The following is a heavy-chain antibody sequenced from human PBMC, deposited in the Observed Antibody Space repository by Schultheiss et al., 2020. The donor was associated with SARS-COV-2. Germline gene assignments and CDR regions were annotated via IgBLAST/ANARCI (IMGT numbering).Heavy chain of an antibody. D-gene: IGHD3-3*01. Sequence: GESLKISCAASGFTFSSYAMSWVRQAPGKGLEWVSAISGSGGSTYYADSVKGRFTISRDNAKNSLYLQMNSLRAEDTAVYYCARDGPGYYDFWSGYRQFDYWGQGTLVTVSS. J-gene: IGHJ4*02. CDR3: ARDGPGYYDFWSGYRQFDY. CDR2: ISGSGGST. V-gene: IGHV3-23*01. CDR1: GFTFSSYA.